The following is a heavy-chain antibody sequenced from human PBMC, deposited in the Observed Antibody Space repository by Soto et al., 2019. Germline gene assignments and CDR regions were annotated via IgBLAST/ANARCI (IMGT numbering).Heavy chain of an antibody. CDR2: ISSSGSTI. D-gene: IGHD6-19*01. Sequence: QVQLVESGGGLVEPGGSLRLSCAASGFTFSDYYMSWIRQAPGKGLEWVSYISSSGSTIYYADSVKGRFTIARDNAKNSRYLQMKSLRAEDTAVYYCARKAIGQWNYYYYMDVWGKGTTVTVSS. V-gene: IGHV3-11*01. J-gene: IGHJ6*03. CDR3: ARKAIGQWNYYYYMDV. CDR1: GFTFSDYY.